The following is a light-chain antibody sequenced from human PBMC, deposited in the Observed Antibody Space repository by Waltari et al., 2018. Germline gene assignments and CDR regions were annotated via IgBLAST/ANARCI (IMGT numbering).Light chain of an antibody. CDR2: DVT. CDR3: SSSSSNSAVV. J-gene: IGLJ2*01. V-gene: IGLV2-14*03. CDR1: SSDVGVDKY. Sequence: QSALTQPAHVSGSPGQAITLSCTGSSSDVGVDKYVSWYQQHPGKAPKLIIYDVTKRPSGTSNRFSGSKSGNAASLTISGLRAEDEADYYCSSSSSNSAVVFGGGTRLTVL.